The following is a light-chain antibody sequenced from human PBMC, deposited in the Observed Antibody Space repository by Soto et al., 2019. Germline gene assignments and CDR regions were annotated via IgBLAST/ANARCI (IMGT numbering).Light chain of an antibody. J-gene: IGKJ5*01. CDR2: VAS. CDR1: QAISSH. CDR3: QQRSNWPT. Sequence: IQLTQSPSSLSASVGDRVTTTCRASQAISSHLAWYQQKPGKAPKLLVYVASTLQRGVPSRFSGSGSGTDFSLSINSLQPEDFAVYYCQQRSNWPTFGQGTRREIK. V-gene: IGKV1-9*01.